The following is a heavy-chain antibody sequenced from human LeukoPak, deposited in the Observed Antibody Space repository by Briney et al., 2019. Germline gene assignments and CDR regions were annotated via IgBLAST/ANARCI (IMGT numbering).Heavy chain of an antibody. Sequence: GSLRLSCAASGFTFSNYWTSWVRQAPGKGLEWVGHIKTKTDGGTTDYAAPVKGRFTISRDDSKNTVYLQMNSLKTEDTAVYYCSTAHYNFGDLDHWGQGTLVTVSS. V-gene: IGHV3-15*01. D-gene: IGHD3/OR15-3a*01. CDR3: STAHYNFGDLDH. CDR2: IKTKTDGGTT. J-gene: IGHJ4*02. CDR1: GFTFSNYW.